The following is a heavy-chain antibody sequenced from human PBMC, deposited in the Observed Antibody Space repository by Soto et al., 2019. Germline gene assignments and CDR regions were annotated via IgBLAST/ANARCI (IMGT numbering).Heavy chain of an antibody. CDR1: AYNFTSYG. V-gene: IGHV1-18*01. D-gene: IGHD2-21*02. J-gene: IGHJ5*02. CDR3: ARDSMADCGGVGYPNWFGP. CDR2: ISAYNGNT. Sequence: ASVNVSCKASAYNFTSYGISWVRHAPRQGLEWMGWISAYNGNTNNAQKIQGRATMTTDTSTSTAYMELRSLRSDCTAVYYCARDSMADCGGVGYPNWFGPWGQGTLFTASS.